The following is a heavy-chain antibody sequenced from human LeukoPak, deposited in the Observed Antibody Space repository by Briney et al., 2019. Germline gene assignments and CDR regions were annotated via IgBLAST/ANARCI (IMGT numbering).Heavy chain of an antibody. D-gene: IGHD2-21*02. Sequence: GAPVKASCKASGYTFTNYHINWVRQASGQGLEWMTWINPDTGDKGYARKFQDRVTITTDTSISTAYMELSSLSSEDTAVYFCARTTSMTASGYDYWGQGTLVTVSS. CDR2: INPDTGDK. CDR1: GYTFTNYH. V-gene: IGHV1-8*03. J-gene: IGHJ4*02. CDR3: ARTTSMTASGYDY.